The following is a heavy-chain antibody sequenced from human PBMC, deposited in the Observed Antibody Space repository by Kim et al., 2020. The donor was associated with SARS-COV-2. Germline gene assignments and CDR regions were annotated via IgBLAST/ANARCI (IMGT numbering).Heavy chain of an antibody. V-gene: IGHV3-23*01. CDR3: EASDY. CDR2: ISDSGVRT. J-gene: IGHJ4*02. Sequence: ISDSGVRTHYADSVKGRFTSSRDNSKSALFLQMNSLRAEDTAVYYCEASDYWGQGSLVTVYS.